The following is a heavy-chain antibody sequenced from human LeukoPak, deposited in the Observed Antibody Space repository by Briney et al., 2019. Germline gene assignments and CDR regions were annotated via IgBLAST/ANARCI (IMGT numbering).Heavy chain of an antibody. Sequence: ASVKVSCKASGYTFTTYAMHWVRQAPGQRLEWMGWINGDNGNTKYSQKFQGRVTFISNTSATTAFMELSSLRSEDAAVYYCARDSGSGSNDYWGQGTLVTVSS. J-gene: IGHJ4*02. CDR2: INGDNGNT. CDR1: GYTFTTYA. D-gene: IGHD1-26*01. V-gene: IGHV1-3*01. CDR3: ARDSGSGSNDY.